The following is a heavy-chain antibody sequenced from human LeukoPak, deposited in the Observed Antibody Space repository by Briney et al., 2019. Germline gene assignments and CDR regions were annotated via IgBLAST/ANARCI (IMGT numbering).Heavy chain of an antibody. Sequence: PSETLSLTCTVSGGSISSSSYYWGWIRQPPGKGLEWIGSIYYSGSTYYNPSLKSRVTISVDTSKNQFSPKLSSVTAADTAVYYCARGRGTYYDSWSGPGGGWFDPWGQGTLVTVSS. V-gene: IGHV4-39*01. D-gene: IGHD3-3*01. J-gene: IGHJ5*02. CDR3: ARGRGTYYDSWSGPGGGWFDP. CDR2: IYYSGST. CDR1: GGSISSSSYY.